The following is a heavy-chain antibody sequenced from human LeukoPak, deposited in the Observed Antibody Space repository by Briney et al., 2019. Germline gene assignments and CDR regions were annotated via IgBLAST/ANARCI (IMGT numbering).Heavy chain of an antibody. J-gene: IGHJ4*02. V-gene: IGHV3-21*01. Sequence: PGGSLRLSCAASGFTFSSYSMNWVRQAPGKGPEWVSSISSSSSYIYYADSVKGRFTISRGNAKNSLYLQMNSLRAEDTAVYYCARDSGSMITFGGVLPFDYWGQGTLVTVSS. D-gene: IGHD3-16*01. CDR2: ISSSSSYI. CDR3: ARDSGSMITFGGVLPFDY. CDR1: GFTFSSYS.